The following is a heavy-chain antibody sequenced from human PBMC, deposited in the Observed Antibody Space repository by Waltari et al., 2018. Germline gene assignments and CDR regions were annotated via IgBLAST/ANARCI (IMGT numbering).Heavy chain of an antibody. V-gene: IGHV4-34*01. CDR3: AIQRSDYYDSSGYSIDY. D-gene: IGHD3-22*01. CDR2: INHSGST. Sequence: QVQLQQWGAGLLKPSETLSLTCAVYGGSFSGYYWSWIRQPPGKGLEWIGEINHSGSTNYNPSLKSRVTRSGDTSKNQFSLKLSSVTAADTAVYYCAIQRSDYYDSSGYSIDYWGQGTLVTVSS. J-gene: IGHJ4*02. CDR1: GGSFSGYY.